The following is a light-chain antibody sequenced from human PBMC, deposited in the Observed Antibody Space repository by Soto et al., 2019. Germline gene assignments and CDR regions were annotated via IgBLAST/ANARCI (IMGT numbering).Light chain of an antibody. Sequence: EVVLTQSPVTLSFSPGERVTLSCRASQSLGKDLAWYQQRPGQAPRLLIYDASDRATGIPARFSGSGSGTDFTLTISSLEPEDFALYYCQQRSNWPPITFGQGTRLEIK. CDR1: QSLGKD. J-gene: IGKJ5*01. CDR3: QQRSNWPPIT. V-gene: IGKV3-11*01. CDR2: DAS.